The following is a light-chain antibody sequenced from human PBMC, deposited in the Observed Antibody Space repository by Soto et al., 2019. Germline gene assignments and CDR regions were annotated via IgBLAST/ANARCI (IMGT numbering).Light chain of an antibody. CDR3: QQYDRSARP. J-gene: IGKJ2*01. V-gene: IGKV3-20*01. CDR1: QSVIRSY. CDR2: STS. Sequence: EIVLTQSPGTLSLSPGERATLSCRASQSVIRSYLAWYQQRPGQAPRLLIYSTSTRASGIPDRFSGSGSGTDFTLTISCLEPEDFAVYYCQQYDRSARPFGQGTKLELK.